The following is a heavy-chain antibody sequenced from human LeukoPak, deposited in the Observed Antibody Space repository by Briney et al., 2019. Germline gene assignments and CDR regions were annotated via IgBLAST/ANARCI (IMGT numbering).Heavy chain of an antibody. CDR1: GFIFSSYS. CDR3: ALPEWKLLN. D-gene: IGHD1-26*01. CDR2: IGVSGGNT. V-gene: IGHV3-23*01. Sequence: GGSLRLSCAASGFIFSSYSMSWVRQAPGKGLEWVPAIGVSGGNTYYADSVKGRVTLSRDNSQNALYMQMSRLRAEDTAVYYCALPEWKLLNWGERTRVTVST. J-gene: IGHJ4*02.